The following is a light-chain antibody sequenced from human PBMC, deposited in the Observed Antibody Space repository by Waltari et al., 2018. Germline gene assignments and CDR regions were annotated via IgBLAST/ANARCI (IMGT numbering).Light chain of an antibody. J-gene: IGKJ2*01. V-gene: IGKV1-5*03. Sequence: DIQMTQSPSTLSASVGDRVTITCRASQSIRSWLAWYQQKPGKAPKVLTYKASSLGSGVPSRFSGSGSGTEFTLTISSLQPDDFATYYCQQYNSYPYTFGQGTKLEIK. CDR3: QQYNSYPYT. CDR2: KAS. CDR1: QSIRSW.